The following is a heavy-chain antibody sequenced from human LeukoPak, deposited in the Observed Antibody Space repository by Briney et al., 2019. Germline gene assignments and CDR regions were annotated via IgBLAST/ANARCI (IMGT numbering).Heavy chain of an antibody. CDR2: IIPILGIA. CDR3: ARRGSGWAYNWFDP. Sequence: SVKVSCKASGGTFSSYAISWVRQAPGQGLEWMGRIIPILGIANYAQKFQGRVTITADKSTSTAYMELRSLRSDDTAVYYCARRGSGWAYNWFDPWGQGTLVTVSS. J-gene: IGHJ5*02. CDR1: GGTFSSYA. V-gene: IGHV1-69*04. D-gene: IGHD6-19*01.